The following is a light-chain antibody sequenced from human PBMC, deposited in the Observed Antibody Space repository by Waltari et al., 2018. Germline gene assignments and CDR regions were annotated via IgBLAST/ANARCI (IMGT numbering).Light chain of an antibody. CDR1: QSVSSN. J-gene: IGKJ1*01. V-gene: IGKV3-15*01. CDR3: QQYNNWPPWT. CDR2: GAS. Sequence: EIVMTQSPATLPVSPGERATRPCSASQSVSSNLAWYQQKPGQAPRLLIYGASTRATGSPARFSGSGSGTEFTLTISSLQSEDFVVYYCQQYNNWPPWTFCQGTKVEIK.